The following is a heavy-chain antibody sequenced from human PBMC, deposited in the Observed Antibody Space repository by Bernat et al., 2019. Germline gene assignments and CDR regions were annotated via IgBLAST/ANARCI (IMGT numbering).Heavy chain of an antibody. CDR1: GYSFTSYW. CDR2: IYPGDSDT. J-gene: IGHJ4*02. CDR3: ARRYYYGSGSYFPAPNIFDY. V-gene: IGHV5-51*03. Sequence: EVQLVQSGAEVKKPGESLKISCKGSGYSFTSYWIGWVRQMPGKGLEWMGIIYPGDSDTRYSPSFQGQVTISADKSISTAYLQWSSLKASDTAMYYCARRYYYGSGSYFPAPNIFDYWGQGTLVTVSS. D-gene: IGHD3-10*01.